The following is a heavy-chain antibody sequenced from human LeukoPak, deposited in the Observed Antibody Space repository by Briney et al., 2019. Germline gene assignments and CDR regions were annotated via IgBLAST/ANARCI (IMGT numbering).Heavy chain of an antibody. CDR2: ISGSGGST. CDR3: AKGSWYQLLSGDY. J-gene: IGHJ4*02. V-gene: IGHV3-23*01. CDR1: GFTFSSYA. Sequence: PGGSLRLSCAASGFTFSSYAMSWVRQAPGKGLEWVSAISGSGGSTYYADSVQGRFTISRDNSKNTLYLQMNSLRAEDTAVYYCAKGSWYQLLSGDYWGQGTLVTVSS. D-gene: IGHD2-2*01.